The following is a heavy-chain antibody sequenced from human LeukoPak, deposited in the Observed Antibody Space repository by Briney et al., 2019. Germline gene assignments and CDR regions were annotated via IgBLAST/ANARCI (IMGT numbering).Heavy chain of an antibody. D-gene: IGHD6-13*01. V-gene: IGHV1-2*02. CDR1: GYTFTGYY. J-gene: IGHJ4*02. CDR2: INPNSGGT. Sequence: ASVKVSCKASGYTFTGYYMHWVRQAPGQGLEWMGWINPNSGGTNYAQKFQGRVTVTRDTSISTAYMELSRLRSDDTAVYYCARVDGYSSSWYDYWGQGTLVTVSS. CDR3: ARVDGYSSSWYDY.